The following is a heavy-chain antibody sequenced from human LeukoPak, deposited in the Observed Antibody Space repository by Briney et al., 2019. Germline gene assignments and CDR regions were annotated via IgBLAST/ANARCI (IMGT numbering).Heavy chain of an antibody. V-gene: IGHV4-59*01. CDR1: GGSISSYY. CDR3: ARDYYDSSGYYDGWFDP. D-gene: IGHD3-22*01. Sequence: PSETLSLTCTVSGGSISSYYWSWIRQPPGKGLEWIGYIYYSGSTNYNPSLKSRVTLSVDTSKNQFSLKLSSVTAADTAVYYCARDYYDSSGYYDGWFDPWGQGTLVTASS. CDR2: IYYSGST. J-gene: IGHJ5*02.